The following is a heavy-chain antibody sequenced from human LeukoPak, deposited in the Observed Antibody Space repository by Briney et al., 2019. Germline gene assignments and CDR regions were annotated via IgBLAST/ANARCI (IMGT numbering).Heavy chain of an antibody. CDR2: IIPILGIA. Sequence: GASVKVSCKASGGTFSSYAISLVRQAPGQGLEWMGRIIPILGIANYAQKFQGRVTITADKSTSTAYMELSSLRSEDTAVYYCARGIGYSYGYFDYWGQGTLVTVSS. J-gene: IGHJ4*02. V-gene: IGHV1-69*04. D-gene: IGHD5-18*01. CDR1: GGTFSSYA. CDR3: ARGIGYSYGYFDY.